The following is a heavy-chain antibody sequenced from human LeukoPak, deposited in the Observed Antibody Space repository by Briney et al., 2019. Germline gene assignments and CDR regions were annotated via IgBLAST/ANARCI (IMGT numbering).Heavy chain of an antibody. V-gene: IGHV4-39*01. J-gene: IGHJ3*02. Sequence: PSETLSLTCTVSGGSISSSSYYWGWIRQPPGKGLEWIGSIYYSGSTYYNPSLKSRVTISVDTSKNQFSLKLSSVTAADTAVYYCARAPQGYYDSRAQNAFDIWGQGTMVTVSS. CDR2: IYYSGST. CDR3: ARAPQGYYDSRAQNAFDI. CDR1: GGSISSSSYY. D-gene: IGHD3-22*01.